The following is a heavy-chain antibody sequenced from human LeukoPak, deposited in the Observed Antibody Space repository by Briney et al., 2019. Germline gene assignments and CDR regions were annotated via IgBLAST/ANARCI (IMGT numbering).Heavy chain of an antibody. CDR2: IRSKANTYAT. Sequence: GGSLRLSCAASGFTFSGSAMHWVRQASGKGLGWVGRIRSKANTYATAYAASVKGRFTISRDDSKNTAYLQMSSLETEGTAIYYCTRYNVGFDYWGQGTLVTVSS. V-gene: IGHV3-73*01. CDR3: TRYNVGFDY. D-gene: IGHD1-14*01. CDR1: GFTFSGSA. J-gene: IGHJ4*02.